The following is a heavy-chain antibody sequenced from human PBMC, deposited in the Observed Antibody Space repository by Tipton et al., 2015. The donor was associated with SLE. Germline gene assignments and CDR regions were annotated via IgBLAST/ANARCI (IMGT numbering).Heavy chain of an antibody. CDR3: ARGRLVRGDYFFDY. J-gene: IGHJ4*02. V-gene: IGHV4-4*08. CDR1: GGSISSYY. CDR2: IYTSGST. D-gene: IGHD3-10*01. Sequence: LKLSCTVSGGSISSYYWSWIRQPPGKGLEWIGYIYTSGSTNYNPSLKSRVTISVDTSKNQFSLKLSSVTAADTAVYYCARGRLVRGDYFFDYWGQGTLVTVSS.